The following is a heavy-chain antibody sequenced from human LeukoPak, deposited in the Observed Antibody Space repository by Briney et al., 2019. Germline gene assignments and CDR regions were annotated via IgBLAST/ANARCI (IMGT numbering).Heavy chain of an antibody. D-gene: IGHD3-22*01. CDR3: ARVGYYDSGGYYYPC. Sequence: SGTLSLTCAVSGGSISSSNWWSWVRQPPGKGLEWIGEIYHSGSTNYNPSLKSRVTISVDKSKNQFSLKLSSVTAADTAVYYCARVGYYDSGGYYYPCWGQGTMVTVSS. CDR1: GGSISSSNW. J-gene: IGHJ3*01. V-gene: IGHV4-4*02. CDR2: IYHSGST.